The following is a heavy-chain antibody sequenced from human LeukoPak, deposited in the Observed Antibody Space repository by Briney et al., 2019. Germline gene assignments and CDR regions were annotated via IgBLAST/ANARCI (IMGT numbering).Heavy chain of an antibody. D-gene: IGHD5-24*01. CDR2: INHSGST. Sequence: PSETLSLTCAVYGGSFSGYYWSWIRQPPGKGLEWIGEINHSGSTNYNPSLKSRVTISVDTSKNQFSLKLSSVTAADTAVYYCAGHVERATIVGLYYFDYWGQGTLVTVSS. CDR3: AGHVERATIVGLYYFDY. CDR1: GGSFSGYY. V-gene: IGHV4-34*01. J-gene: IGHJ4*02.